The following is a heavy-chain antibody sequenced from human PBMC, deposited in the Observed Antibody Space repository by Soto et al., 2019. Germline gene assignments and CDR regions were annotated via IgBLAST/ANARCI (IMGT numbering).Heavy chain of an antibody. Sequence: QVQLVQSGAEVKKPGASVKVSCKASGYTFTSYGISWVRQAPGQGLEWMGWISAYNGKTNYAQKLKGRVTMTTDTSTSTGYMELRSLRADDTAVYYCARDYPISSGWYRCDYWGQGTLVTVSS. CDR2: ISAYNGKT. CDR3: ARDYPISSGWYRCDY. J-gene: IGHJ4*02. D-gene: IGHD6-19*01. CDR1: GYTFTSYG. V-gene: IGHV1-18*01.